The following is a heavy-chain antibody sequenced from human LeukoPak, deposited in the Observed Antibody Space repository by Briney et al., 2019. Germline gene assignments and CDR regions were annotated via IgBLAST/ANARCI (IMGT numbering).Heavy chain of an antibody. V-gene: IGHV3-23*01. CDR1: GFTFSSYG. CDR2: ISGSGGST. CDR3: AKNSGGTCYSHLDY. J-gene: IGHJ4*02. Sequence: GGSLRLSCAASGFTFSSYGMTWVRQAPGKGLEWVSGISGSGGSTYYEDSVKGRFTISRDNSKNTLYLQMNSLRAEDTAVYYCAKNSGGTCYSHLDYRGQGTLVTVSS. D-gene: IGHD2-15*01.